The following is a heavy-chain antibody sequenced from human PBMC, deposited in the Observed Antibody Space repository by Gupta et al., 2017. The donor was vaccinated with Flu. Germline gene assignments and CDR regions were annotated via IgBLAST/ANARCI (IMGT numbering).Heavy chain of an antibody. CDR1: GGSFSGYY. CDR3: ARGDNWNGFVPDY. J-gene: IGHJ4*02. D-gene: IGHD1-20*01. CDR2: INHSGST. V-gene: IGHV4-34*01. Sequence: QVQLQQWGAGLLKPSETLSLTCAVYGGSFSGYYWSWIRQPPGKGLEWIGEINHSGSTNYNPSLKSRVTISVDTSKNQFSLKLSSVTAADTAVYYCARGDNWNGFVPDYWGQGTLVTVSS.